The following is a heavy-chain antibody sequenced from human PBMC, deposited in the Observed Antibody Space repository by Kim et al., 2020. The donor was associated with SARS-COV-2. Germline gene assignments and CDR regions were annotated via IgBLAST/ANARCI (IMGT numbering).Heavy chain of an antibody. V-gene: IGHV4-34*01. CDR3: ARGNSLSYDFWSGYPRDAFDI. CDR1: GGSFSGYY. D-gene: IGHD3-3*01. J-gene: IGHJ3*02. CDR2: INHSGST. Sequence: SETLSLTCAVYGGSFSGYYWSWIRQPPGKGLEWIGEINHSGSTNYNPSLKSRVTISVDTSKNQFSLKLSSVTAADTAVYYCARGNSLSYDFWSGYPRDAFDIWGQGTMVTVSS.